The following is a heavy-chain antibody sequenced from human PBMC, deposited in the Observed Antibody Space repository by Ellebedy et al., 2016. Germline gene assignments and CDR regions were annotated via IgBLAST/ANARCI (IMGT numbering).Heavy chain of an antibody. CDR3: VRDEPDLGGYDNTFDS. V-gene: IGHV3-30*03. J-gene: IGHJ4*02. CDR1: GFAFNNYA. Sequence: GGSLRLSXAASGFAFNNYAMHWVRHAPGKGLEWVASITYDGTIIYYADSVGGRFTISRDNSKNTLYLGMKGLRVDDTAVYFCVRDEPDLGGYDNTFDSWGQGTLVTVSS. D-gene: IGHD2-15*01. CDR2: ITYDGTII.